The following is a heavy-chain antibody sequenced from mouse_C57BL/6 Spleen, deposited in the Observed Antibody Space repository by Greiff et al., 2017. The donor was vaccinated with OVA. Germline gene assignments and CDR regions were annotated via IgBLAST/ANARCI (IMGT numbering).Heavy chain of an antibody. J-gene: IGHJ4*01. V-gene: IGHV5-16*01. Sequence: EVMLVESEGGLVQPGSSMKLSCTASGFTFSDYYMAWVRQVPEKGLEWVANINYDGSSTYYLDSLKSRFIISRDNAKNILYLQMSSLKSEDTATYYCARGGYDGMDYWGQGTSVTVSS. D-gene: IGHD2-2*01. CDR3: ARGGYDGMDY. CDR1: GFTFSDYY. CDR2: INYDGSST.